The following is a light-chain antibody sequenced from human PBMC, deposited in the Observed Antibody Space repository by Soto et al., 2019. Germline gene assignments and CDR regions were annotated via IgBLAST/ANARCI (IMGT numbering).Light chain of an antibody. CDR1: SSDVGRYKY. Sequence: QSVLTQPPSASGSPGQSVTISCTGTSSDVGRYKYVSWYQQYPGKALKVMIYEVNKRPSGVPDRFSGSKSGNTASLTVSGLQTEDEAHYYCSSFAGSSKLVFGGGTKLTVL. J-gene: IGLJ3*02. V-gene: IGLV2-8*01. CDR2: EVN. CDR3: SSFAGSSKLV.